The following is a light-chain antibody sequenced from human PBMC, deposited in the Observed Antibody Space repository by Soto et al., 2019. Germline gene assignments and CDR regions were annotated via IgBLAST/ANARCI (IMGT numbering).Light chain of an antibody. Sequence: EIVLTQSPDTLSLSPGDRATLSCRASQSFSTSYLAWYQHKPGQAPRLLIHNTFTRATGIPVRFSGSGSGTDFTLTISRLEPEDFAVYYCQQYGGSPFTFGPGTKVDIK. J-gene: IGKJ3*01. CDR3: QQYGGSPFT. CDR1: QSFSTSY. CDR2: NTF. V-gene: IGKV3-20*01.